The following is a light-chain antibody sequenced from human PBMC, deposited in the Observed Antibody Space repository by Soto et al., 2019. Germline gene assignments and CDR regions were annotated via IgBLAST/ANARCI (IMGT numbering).Light chain of an antibody. J-gene: IGKJ2*01. CDR1: QSLVHSDGNTY. CDR2: QVS. CDR3: MQGTHWPPYT. Sequence: DVVMTQSPLPLPVTLGQPASISCRSSQSLVHSDGNTYLSWFQQRPGQSPRRLIYQVSKRDYGVPDSISGSGSGTDFTLKISRVEAEDIGVYYCMQGTHWPPYTFGQGTKLEIK. V-gene: IGKV2-30*02.